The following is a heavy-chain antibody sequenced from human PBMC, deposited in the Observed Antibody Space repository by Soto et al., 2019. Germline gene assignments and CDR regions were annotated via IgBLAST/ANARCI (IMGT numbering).Heavy chain of an antibody. CDR2: TGSGTGPG. J-gene: IGHJ4*02. CDR1: GGSLSTNP. CDR3: ARRDSGGFYRYFDS. Sequence: SVKVSCKASGGSLSTNPISWVRQAPGQGLEWMGGTGSGTGPGNHAQEFQGRLTVTADKSTSTVYMELTNLSSEDTAVYYCARRDSGGFYRYFDSWGPGTLVTVSS. D-gene: IGHD2-15*01. V-gene: IGHV1-69*06.